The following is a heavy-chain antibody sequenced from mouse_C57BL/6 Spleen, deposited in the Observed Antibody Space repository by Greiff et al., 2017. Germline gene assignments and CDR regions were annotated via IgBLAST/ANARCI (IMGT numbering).Heavy chain of an antibody. CDR1: GFSLTSYG. CDR2: IWSDGST. Sequence: VKLKESGPGLVAPSQSLSITCTVSGFSLTSYGVHWVRQPPGKGLEWLVVIWSDGSTTYNSALKSRLSISKDNSKSQVFLKMNSLQTDDTAMYYCARHSSGYDYAMDYWGQGTSVTVSS. V-gene: IGHV2-6-1*01. J-gene: IGHJ4*01. CDR3: ARHSSGYDYAMDY. D-gene: IGHD3-2*02.